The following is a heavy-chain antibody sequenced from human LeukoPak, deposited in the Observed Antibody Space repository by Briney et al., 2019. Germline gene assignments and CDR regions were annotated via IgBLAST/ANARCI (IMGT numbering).Heavy chain of an antibody. Sequence: PSETLSLTCTVSGGSISSYYWSWIRQPPGKGLEWIGYIYYSGSTNYNPSLKSRVTISVDTSKNQFSLKLSSVTAADTAVYYCARDRVTYDFWSGYQFNWFDPWGQGTLVTVSS. J-gene: IGHJ5*02. CDR2: IYYSGST. CDR3: ARDRVTYDFWSGYQFNWFDP. V-gene: IGHV4-59*01. CDR1: GGSISSYY. D-gene: IGHD3-3*01.